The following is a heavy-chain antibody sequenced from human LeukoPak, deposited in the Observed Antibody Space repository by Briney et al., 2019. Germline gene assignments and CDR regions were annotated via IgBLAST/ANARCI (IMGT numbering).Heavy chain of an antibody. D-gene: IGHD2-15*01. CDR2: IIPILGIA. CDR1: GGTFSSYA. V-gene: IGHV1-69*04. J-gene: IGHJ6*02. CDR3: ARDCSGGSCSPAYYYYGMDV. Sequence: EASVKVSCKASGGTFSSYAISWVRQAPGQGLEWMGRIIPILGIANYAQKFQGRVTITADKSTSTAYMELSSLRSEDTAVYYCARDCSGGSCSPAYYYYGMDVWGQGTTVTVSS.